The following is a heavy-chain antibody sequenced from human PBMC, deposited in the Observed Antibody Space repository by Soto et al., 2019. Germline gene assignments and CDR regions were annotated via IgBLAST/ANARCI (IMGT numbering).Heavy chain of an antibody. Sequence: RLSCAASGFTFSSYGMHWVRQAPGKGLEWVAVISYDGSNKYYADSVKGRFTISRDNSKNTLYLQMNSLRAEDTAVYYCAKVQEYSSSWYFSYYYYGMDVWGQGTTVTVSS. CDR1: GFTFSSYG. D-gene: IGHD6-13*01. V-gene: IGHV3-30*18. CDR2: ISYDGSNK. CDR3: AKVQEYSSSWYFSYYYYGMDV. J-gene: IGHJ6*02.